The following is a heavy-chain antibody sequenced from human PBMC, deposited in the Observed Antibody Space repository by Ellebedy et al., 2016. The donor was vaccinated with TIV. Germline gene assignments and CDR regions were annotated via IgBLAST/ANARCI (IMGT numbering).Heavy chain of an antibody. D-gene: IGHD3-10*01. Sequence: ASVKVSCXASGYIFTGYYMYWVRQAPGQGLEWMGWINPNTGGTNYAQNFQGRVTMTRDTSISTAYMELSRLRSDDTAVYYCARGGYYGSGDYYYYAMDVWGQGTTVTVSS. CDR3: ARGGYYGSGDYYYYAMDV. CDR2: INPNTGGT. V-gene: IGHV1-2*02. J-gene: IGHJ6*02. CDR1: GYIFTGYY.